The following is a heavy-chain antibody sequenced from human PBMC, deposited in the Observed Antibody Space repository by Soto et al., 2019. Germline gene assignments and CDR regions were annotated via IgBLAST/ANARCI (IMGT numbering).Heavy chain of an antibody. CDR3: AKDRMSYNSVWDPFDV. J-gene: IGHJ3*01. D-gene: IGHD3-10*01. V-gene: IGHV3-23*01. CDR2: IGGGGVDT. CDR1: GFTFTTFA. Sequence: GGSLRLSCEASGFTFTTFALSWVRRAPGRGLEGVSIIGGGGVDTSYADSVTGRFTISRDDSKSTLFLQMSGLRVEDTAVYYCAKDRMSYNSVWDPFDVWGQGTLVTVSS.